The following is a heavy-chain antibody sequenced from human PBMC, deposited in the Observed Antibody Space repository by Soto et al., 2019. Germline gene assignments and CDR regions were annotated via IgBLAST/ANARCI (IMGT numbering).Heavy chain of an antibody. D-gene: IGHD3-10*01. CDR1: GFTFSSYA. CDR3: ARGAYYYGSGSYAFDI. Sequence: XGSLRLSCAAAGFTFSSYAMHWVRQAPGKGLEWVAVISYDGSNKYYADSVKGRFTISRDNSKNTLYLQMNSLRAEDTAVYYCARGAYYYGSGSYAFDIWGQGKMVTVSS. J-gene: IGHJ3*02. V-gene: IGHV3-30-3*01. CDR2: ISYDGSNK.